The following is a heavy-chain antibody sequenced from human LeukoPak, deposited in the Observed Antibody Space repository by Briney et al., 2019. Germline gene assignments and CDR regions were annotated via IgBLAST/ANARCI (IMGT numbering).Heavy chain of an antibody. Sequence: QPGGSLRLSCAASGFTFSSYWMSWVRQAPGKGLEWVANINQDGSEKYYVDSVKGRFTISRDNGRSSLFLQMNSLRVEDTAVYYCARDRHGDTGDWSFELWGRGTLVTVAS. CDR2: INQDGSEK. V-gene: IGHV3-7*01. CDR3: ARDRHGDTGDWSFEL. J-gene: IGHJ2*01. D-gene: IGHD4-17*01. CDR1: GFTFSSYW.